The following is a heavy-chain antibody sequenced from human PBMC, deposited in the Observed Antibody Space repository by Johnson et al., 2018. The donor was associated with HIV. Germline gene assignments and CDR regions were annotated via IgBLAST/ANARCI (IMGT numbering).Heavy chain of an antibody. CDR1: GFTFSSYA. CDR2: ISYDGSNK. V-gene: IGHV3-30*04. D-gene: IGHD1-26*01. CDR3: ARDGAIAGAATEALDL. J-gene: IGHJ3*01. Sequence: QMQLVESGGGVVQPGRSLRLSCAASGFTFSSYAMHWVRQAPGKGLEWVAGISYDGSNKYYADSVKGRFTISRDNSKNTLYLQMNSLRAEDTAVYYCARDGAIAGAATEALDLWGQVTMVIVSS.